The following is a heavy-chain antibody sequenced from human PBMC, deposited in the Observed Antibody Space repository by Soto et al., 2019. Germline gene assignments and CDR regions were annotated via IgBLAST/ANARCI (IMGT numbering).Heavy chain of an antibody. J-gene: IGHJ5*02. Sequence: ASVTVSCTSSGYTVTSYGITWVRQAPGQGLEWMGWISAYNGNTNYAQKLQGRVTMTTDTSTSTAYMELRSLRSDDTAVYYCARDRGADGSSSSRFDPWGQGTLVTVSS. D-gene: IGHD6-6*01. CDR3: ARDRGADGSSSSRFDP. V-gene: IGHV1-18*01. CDR1: GYTVTSYG. CDR2: ISAYNGNT.